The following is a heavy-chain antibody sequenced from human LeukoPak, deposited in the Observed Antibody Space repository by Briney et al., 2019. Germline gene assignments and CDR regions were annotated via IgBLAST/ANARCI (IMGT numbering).Heavy chain of an antibody. Sequence: PGGSLRLSCAASGFTFSSYSMNWVRQAPGKGLEWVSSISSSSSYIYYADSVKGRFTISRDNAKNSLYLQMNSLRAEDTAVYYCAREFAGATSRYFDYWGQGTLVTVSS. CDR3: AREFAGATSRYFDY. D-gene: IGHD1-26*01. J-gene: IGHJ4*02. CDR2: ISSSSSYI. V-gene: IGHV3-21*01. CDR1: GFTFSSYS.